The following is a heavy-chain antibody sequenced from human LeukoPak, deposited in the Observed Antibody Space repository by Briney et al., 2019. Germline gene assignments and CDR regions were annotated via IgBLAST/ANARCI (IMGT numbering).Heavy chain of an antibody. CDR3: AISIQAAAIPAFDY. D-gene: IGHD6-25*01. V-gene: IGHV1-2*02. CDR2: INPDRGGT. Sequence: GASVKVSCKAPGNTFAGHNIHWMRQAPGQGLELMGWINPDRGGTDYARQFQGRVTMTSDTSIRPAYMELSSLVSEDSAVYFCAISIQAAAIPAFDYWGQGTLVTVSS. CDR1: GNTFAGHN. J-gene: IGHJ4*02.